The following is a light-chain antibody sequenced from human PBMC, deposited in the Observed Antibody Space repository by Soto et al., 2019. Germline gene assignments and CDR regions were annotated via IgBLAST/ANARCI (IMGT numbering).Light chain of an antibody. CDR1: NSNIGTNT. J-gene: IGLJ1*01. CDR3: AAWDDSLGAYV. CDR2: TNN. Sequence: QSALTQPPSASGTPGQRVTISCSGSNSNIGTNTVNWYQQLPGTAPRLLIYTNNQRPSGVPQRFSGSKTGTSASLAIGGLQSEDGADYYCAAWDDSLGAYVFGTGTKVTV. V-gene: IGLV1-44*01.